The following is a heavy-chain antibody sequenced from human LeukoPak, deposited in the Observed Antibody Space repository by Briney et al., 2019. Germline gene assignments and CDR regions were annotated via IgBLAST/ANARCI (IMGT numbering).Heavy chain of an antibody. CDR2: INAGNGST. CDR1: GYTFTSYA. Sequence: ASVKVSCKASGYTFTSYAMHWVRQAPGQRLEWMGWINAGNGSTKYSQKFQGRVTITRDTSASTAYMELSSLRSEDTAVYYCARTPQWLPDYWGQGTLVTVSS. CDR3: ARTPQWLPDY. D-gene: IGHD6-19*01. J-gene: IGHJ4*02. V-gene: IGHV1-3*01.